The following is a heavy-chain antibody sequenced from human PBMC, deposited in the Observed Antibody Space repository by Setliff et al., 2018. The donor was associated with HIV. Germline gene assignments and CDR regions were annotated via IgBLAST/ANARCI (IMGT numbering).Heavy chain of an antibody. D-gene: IGHD3-16*01. J-gene: IGHJ6*03. CDR3: ARCGAGEWHLYMDV. CDR2: FDPEDNKI. CDR1: GYTVTELS. Sequence: ASVKVSCKVSGYTVTELSINWVRQAPGKGPEWMGGFDPEDNKIVYAQKFKGRVTFTADKSTSTVYMELSSLRSEDTAVYYCARCGAGEWHLYMDVRGKGTAVTVSS. V-gene: IGHV1-24*01.